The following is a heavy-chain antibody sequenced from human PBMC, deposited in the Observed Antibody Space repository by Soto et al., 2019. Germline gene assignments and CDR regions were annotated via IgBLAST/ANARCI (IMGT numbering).Heavy chain of an antibody. CDR3: ARAPMYYDILTGHYYFDY. D-gene: IGHD3-9*01. J-gene: IGHJ4*02. CDR2: INHSGST. CDR1: GGSFSGYY. Sequence: QVQLQQWGAGLLKPSETLSLTCAVYGGSFSGYYWSWIRQPPGKGLEWIGEINHSGSTNYNPSLKRRVTISVDTSKNQFSLKLSSVTAADTAVYYCARAPMYYDILTGHYYFDYWGQGTLVTVSS. V-gene: IGHV4-34*01.